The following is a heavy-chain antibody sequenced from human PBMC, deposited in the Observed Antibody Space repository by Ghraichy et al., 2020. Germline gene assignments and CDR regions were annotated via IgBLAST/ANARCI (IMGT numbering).Heavy chain of an antibody. V-gene: IGHV4-4*09. CDR1: GGSISSYY. D-gene: IGHD3-3*01. CDR2: IYTSGST. CDR3: ARHGDFWSGYLTLDAFDI. J-gene: IGHJ3*02. Sequence: SETLSLTCTVSGGSISSYYWSWIRQPPGKGLEWIGYIYTSGSTNYNPSLKSRVTISVDTSKNQFSLKLSSVTAADTAVYYCARHGDFWSGYLTLDAFDIWGQGTMVTVSS.